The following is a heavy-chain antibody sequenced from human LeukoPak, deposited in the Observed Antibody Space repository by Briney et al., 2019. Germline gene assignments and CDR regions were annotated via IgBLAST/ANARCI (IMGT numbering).Heavy chain of an antibody. CDR1: GDTFTSYG. CDR2: ISAYNGNT. V-gene: IGHV1-18*01. D-gene: IGHD5-18*01. J-gene: IGHJ4*02. Sequence: ASVKVSCKASGDTFTSYGISWVRQAPGQGLEWMGWISAYNGNTNYAQKLQGRVTMTTDTSTSTAYMELRSLRSDDTAVYYCARVYDTAMVTKCDYWGQGTLVTVSS. CDR3: ARVYDTAMVTKCDY.